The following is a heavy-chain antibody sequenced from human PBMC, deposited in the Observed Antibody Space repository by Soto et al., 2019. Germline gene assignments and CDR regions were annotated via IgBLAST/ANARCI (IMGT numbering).Heavy chain of an antibody. V-gene: IGHV3-30*03. CDR3: ARTRSAWSDFHYYSLDV. J-gene: IGHJ6*02. D-gene: IGHD1-26*01. Sequence: QVQLVESGGGVVQPGRSLRLSCAASGFTFNSYGMHWVRQGPGNGLEWVAFISYDSTKTYYADSVKDRFTISRDNSNIALYVQMNSLTGEDTAVYYCARTRSAWSDFHYYSLDVWGQGTTVTVSS. CDR2: ISYDSTKT. CDR1: GFTFNSYG.